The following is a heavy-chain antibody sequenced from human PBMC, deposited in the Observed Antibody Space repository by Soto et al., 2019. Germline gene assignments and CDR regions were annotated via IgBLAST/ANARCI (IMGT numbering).Heavy chain of an antibody. CDR3: ATGIVGATATDY. D-gene: IGHD1-26*01. CDR1: GYTLTELS. V-gene: IGHV1-24*01. CDR2: FDPEDGET. J-gene: IGHJ4*02. Sequence: ASVKVSCKVSGYTLTELSMHWVRQAPGKGLEWMGGFDPEDGETIYAQKFQGRATMTEDTSTDTAYMELSSLRSEDTAVYYCATGIVGATATDYWGQGTLVTVSS.